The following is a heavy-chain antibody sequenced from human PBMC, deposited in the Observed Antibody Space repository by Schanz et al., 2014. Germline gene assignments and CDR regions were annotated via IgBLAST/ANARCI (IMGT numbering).Heavy chain of an antibody. CDR3: ARGPLGTSP. D-gene: IGHD5-12*01. V-gene: IGHV1-69*04. J-gene: IGHJ5*02. CDR1: GGTFSSFG. Sequence: QVQLVQSGAEVKKPGASVKVSCKASGGTFSSFGINWVRQAPGQGLEWMGRIIPSLGLAKYEQKFQDKVTIPADTSTTAAYMELSGLRSEDTAVYYCARGPLGTSPWGQGTLVTVSS. CDR2: IIPSLGLA.